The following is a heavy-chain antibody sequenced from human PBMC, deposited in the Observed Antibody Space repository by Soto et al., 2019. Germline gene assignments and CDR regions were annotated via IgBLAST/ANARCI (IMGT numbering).Heavy chain of an antibody. J-gene: IGHJ4*02. D-gene: IGHD3-22*01. V-gene: IGHV5-51*01. CDR2: IYPGDSDT. CDR3: ARHWAYYDSSGYYLDY. Sequence: GESLKISCKGSGYSFTSYWIGWVRQMPGKGLEWMGIIYPGDSDTRYSPSFQGQVTISADKSISTAYLQWSSLKASDTAMYYCARHWAYYDSSGYYLDYWGQGTLVTVSS. CDR1: GYSFTSYW.